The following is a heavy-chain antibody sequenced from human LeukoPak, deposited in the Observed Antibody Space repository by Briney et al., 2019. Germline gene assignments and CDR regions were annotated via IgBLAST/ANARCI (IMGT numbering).Heavy chain of an antibody. J-gene: IGHJ3*02. CDR2: IYPGDSDT. Sequence: GESLKISCKGSGYSFTSYWIGWVRQMPGKGLEWMGIIYPGDSDTRYSPSFQGQVTISADKSISTAYLQWSSLKASDTAMYYCARPPRNYYDSSGYHDAFDIWGQGTMVTVSS. D-gene: IGHD3-22*01. CDR1: GYSFTSYW. V-gene: IGHV5-51*01. CDR3: ARPPRNYYDSSGYHDAFDI.